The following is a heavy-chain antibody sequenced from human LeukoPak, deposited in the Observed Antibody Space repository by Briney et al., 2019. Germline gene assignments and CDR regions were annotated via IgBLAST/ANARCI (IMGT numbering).Heavy chain of an antibody. CDR1: GFTVSSNY. CDR2: ISGSGGST. Sequence: PGGSLRLSCAASGFTVSSNYMSWVRQAPGKGLEWVSAISGSGGSTYYADSVKGRFTISRDNSKNTLFLQMNSLRADDTAVYYCAKDLGYYGSGSYYEAYWGQGTLVTVSS. CDR3: AKDLGYYGSGSYYEAY. J-gene: IGHJ4*02. D-gene: IGHD3-10*01. V-gene: IGHV3-23*01.